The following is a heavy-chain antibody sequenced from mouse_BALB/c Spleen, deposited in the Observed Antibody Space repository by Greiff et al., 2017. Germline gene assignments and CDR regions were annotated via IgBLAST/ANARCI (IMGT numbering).Heavy chain of an antibody. D-gene: IGHD2-14*01. CDR1: GFTFSSYA. V-gene: IGHV5-6-5*01. CDR3: ASRYDSFDY. Sequence: DVHLVESGGGLVKPGGSLKLSCAASGFTFSSYAMSWVRQTPEKRLEWVASISSGGSTYYPDSVKGRFTISRDNARNILYLQMSSLRSEDTAMYYCASRYDSFDYWGQGTTLTVSS. CDR2: ISSGGST. J-gene: IGHJ2*01.